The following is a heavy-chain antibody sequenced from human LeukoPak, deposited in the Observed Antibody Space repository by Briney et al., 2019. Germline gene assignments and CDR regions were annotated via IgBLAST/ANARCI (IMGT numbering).Heavy chain of an antibody. CDR2: ISGSGGST. CDR3: AKDPPQYTIFGVVINPYFDY. CDR1: GFTFSSYA. D-gene: IGHD3-3*01. Sequence: GGSLRLSCAASGFTFSSYAMSWARQAPGKGLEWVSAISGSGGSTYYADSVKGRFTISRDNSKNTLYLQMNSLRAEDTAVYYCAKDPPQYTIFGVVINPYFDYWGQGTLVTVSS. V-gene: IGHV3-23*01. J-gene: IGHJ4*02.